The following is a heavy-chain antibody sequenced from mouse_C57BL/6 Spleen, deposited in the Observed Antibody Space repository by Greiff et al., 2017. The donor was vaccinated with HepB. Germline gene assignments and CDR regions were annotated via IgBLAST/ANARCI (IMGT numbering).Heavy chain of an antibody. CDR3: ARSVVEA. V-gene: IGHV1-82*01. CDR1: GYAFSSSW. D-gene: IGHD1-1*01. CDR2: IYPGDGDT. J-gene: IGHJ4*01. Sequence: VQLMESGPELVKPGASVKISCKASGYAFSSSWMNWVKQRPGKGLEWIGRIYPGDGDTNYNGKFKGKATLTADKSSSTAYMQLSSLTSEDSAVYFCARSVVEAWGQGTSVTVSS.